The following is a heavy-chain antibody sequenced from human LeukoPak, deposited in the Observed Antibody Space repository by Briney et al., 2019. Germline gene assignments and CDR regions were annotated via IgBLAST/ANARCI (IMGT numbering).Heavy chain of an antibody. CDR1: GGSISSYY. J-gene: IGHJ5*02. CDR3: AGARYCSSTSCRWHWFDP. D-gene: IGHD2-2*01. CDR2: IYYSGST. Sequence: SETLSLTCTVCGGSISSYYWSWIRQPPGKGLEWIGYIYYSGSTNYNPSLKSRVTISVDTSKNQFSLKLSSVTAADTAVYYCAGARYCSSTSCRWHWFDPWGQGTLVTVSS. V-gene: IGHV4-59*12.